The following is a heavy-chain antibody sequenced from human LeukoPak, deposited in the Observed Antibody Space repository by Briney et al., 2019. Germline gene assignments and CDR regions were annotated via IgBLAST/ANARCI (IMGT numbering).Heavy chain of an antibody. D-gene: IGHD1-26*01. J-gene: IGHJ4*02. CDR1: GFTFNSYA. CDR3: AKERKGSGYFDY. V-gene: IGHV3-23*01. Sequence: GSLRLSCAASGFTFNSYAMGWVRQAPGRGLEHVSAISGRGDSTYCPDSVKGRFTISRDNSKNTVFLQMNSLRAEDTAVYYCAKERKGSGYFDYWGQGTLVTVSS. CDR2: ISGRGDST.